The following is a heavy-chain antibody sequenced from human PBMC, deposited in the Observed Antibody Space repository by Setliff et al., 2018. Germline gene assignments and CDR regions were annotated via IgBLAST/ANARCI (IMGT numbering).Heavy chain of an antibody. Sequence: GASVKVSCKASGYTFTSHYMHWVRQAPGLGLEWMGTINPSSGRTSYAQKFQGRVTMTRDTSTSTVYMDMSSLRSEDTAVHYCARDVFPYHYEGAFDIWGQGTRVTVSS. D-gene: IGHD3-22*01. CDR2: INPSSGRT. V-gene: IGHV1-46*01. CDR1: GYTFTSHY. CDR3: ARDVFPYHYEGAFDI. J-gene: IGHJ3*02.